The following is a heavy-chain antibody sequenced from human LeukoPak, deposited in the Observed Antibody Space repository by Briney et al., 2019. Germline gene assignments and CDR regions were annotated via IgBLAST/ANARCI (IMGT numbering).Heavy chain of an antibody. Sequence: GGSLRLSCAASGFTFSSYAMSWVRQAPGKGLEWVSGISGSGGSTYYAHSVKGRFTISRDNSNNTLSLQMNSLRAEDTAAYYCAKSGIQLWLSGFDYWGQGTLVTVSS. CDR1: GFTFSSYA. J-gene: IGHJ4*02. D-gene: IGHD5-18*01. V-gene: IGHV3-23*01. CDR2: ISGSGGST. CDR3: AKSGIQLWLSGFDY.